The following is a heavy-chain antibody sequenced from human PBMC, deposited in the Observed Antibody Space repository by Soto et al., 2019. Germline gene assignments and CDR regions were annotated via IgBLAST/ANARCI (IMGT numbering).Heavy chain of an antibody. CDR3: ARDKITGLFDY. CDR2: INHRGST. V-gene: IGHV4-34*01. J-gene: IGHJ4*02. CDR1: GGSFSGYS. Sequence: QVQLQQWGAGLLKPSETLSLTCAVYGGSFSGYSWTWIRQPPGTGLEWIGEINHRGSTNYNPSLKSRVTVSVDTSKNQFSLELTSVTAADTAVYYCARDKITGLFDYWGQGTLVTVSS. D-gene: IGHD2-8*02.